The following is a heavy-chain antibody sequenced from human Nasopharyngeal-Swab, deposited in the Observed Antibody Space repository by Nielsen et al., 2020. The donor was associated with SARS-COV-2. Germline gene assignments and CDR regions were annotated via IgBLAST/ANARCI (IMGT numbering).Heavy chain of an antibody. CDR1: GGSISSYY. CDR3: ARDSVAGSSSAYYYYGMDV. V-gene: IGHV4-59*13. CDR2: IYYSGST. Sequence: SETLSLTCTVSGGSISSYYWSWIRQPPGKGLEWIGYIYYSGSTNYNPSLKSRVTISVDTSKNQLSLKLSSVTAADTAVYYCARDSVAGSSSAYYYYGMDVWGQGTTVTVSS. D-gene: IGHD6-6*01. J-gene: IGHJ6*02.